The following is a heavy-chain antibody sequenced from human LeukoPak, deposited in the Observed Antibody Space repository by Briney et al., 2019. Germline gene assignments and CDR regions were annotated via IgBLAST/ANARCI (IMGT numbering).Heavy chain of an antibody. Sequence: SVKVPCKASGGTFSSYAISWVRQAPGQGLEWMGGIIPIFGTANYAQKFQGRVTITADESTSTAYMELSSLRSEDTAVYYCAREGGVVLMVYAPNTGWFDPWGQGTLVTVSS. J-gene: IGHJ5*02. V-gene: IGHV1-69*01. CDR3: AREGGVVLMVYAPNTGWFDP. CDR2: IIPIFGTA. D-gene: IGHD2-8*01. CDR1: GGTFSSYA.